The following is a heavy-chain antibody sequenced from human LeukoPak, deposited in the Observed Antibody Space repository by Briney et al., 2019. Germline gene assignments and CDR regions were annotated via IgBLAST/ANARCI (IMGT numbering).Heavy chain of an antibody. D-gene: IGHD4-23*01. CDR1: GFTFSRKW. V-gene: IGHV3-74*01. J-gene: IGHJ4*02. CDR2: IDSYGSIT. Sequence: GGSLRLSCAASGFTFSRKWMHWVRQAPGKGLVWVSRIDSYGSITNYADSVKGRFTISRDNSKNTLYLQMNSLRAEDTALYYCAKSGNNRFDYWGQGTLVTVSS. CDR3: AKSGNNRFDY.